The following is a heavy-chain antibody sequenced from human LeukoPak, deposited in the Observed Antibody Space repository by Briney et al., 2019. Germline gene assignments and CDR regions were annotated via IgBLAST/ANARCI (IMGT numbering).Heavy chain of an antibody. J-gene: IGHJ4*02. CDR2: IYYSGST. D-gene: IGHD2-2*01. V-gene: IGHV4-31*03. Sequence: PSETLSLTCTVSGGSISSGGYYWSWIRQHPGKGLEWIGYIYYSGSTYYNPSLKSRVTISVDTSKNQFSLKLSSVTAADTAVYYCARESCSSTSCYGSSHPNIDYWGQGTLVTVSS. CDR3: ARESCSSTSCYGSSHPNIDY. CDR1: GGSISSGGYY.